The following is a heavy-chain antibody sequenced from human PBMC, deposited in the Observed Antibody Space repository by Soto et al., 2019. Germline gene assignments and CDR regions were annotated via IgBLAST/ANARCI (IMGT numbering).Heavy chain of an antibody. V-gene: IGHV1-18*01. CDR3: ARSPRHPYDY. D-gene: IGHD6-6*01. Sequence: QVQLVQSGAEVKKPGGSVKVSCKASGYTFTSYGISWVRQAPGQGLEWMGWISAYNGNTNYAQKLQGRVTMTTDSSPSTAYMELRGLRSDGTAVYFCARSPRHPYDYWGQGTLVTVSS. CDR1: GYTFTSYG. CDR2: ISAYNGNT. J-gene: IGHJ4*02.